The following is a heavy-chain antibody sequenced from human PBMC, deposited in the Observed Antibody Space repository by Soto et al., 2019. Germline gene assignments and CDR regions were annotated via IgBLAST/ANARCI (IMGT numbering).Heavy chain of an antibody. D-gene: IGHD4-17*01. CDR1: GGSISSDY. V-gene: IGHV4-59*01. Sequence: QVQLQESGPGLVKPSETLSLTCTVSGGSISSDYWTWIRLPPGKGLEWIGYIYYSGNTNYNPSLKSRVTISVDRSKNQFSLKLTSVTAADTAVYYCAGATVVTGFDPWGQGTLVTVSS. J-gene: IGHJ5*02. CDR2: IYYSGNT. CDR3: AGATVVTGFDP.